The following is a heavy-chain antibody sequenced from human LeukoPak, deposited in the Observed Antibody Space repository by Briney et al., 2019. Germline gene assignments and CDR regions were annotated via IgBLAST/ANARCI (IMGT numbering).Heavy chain of an antibody. CDR2: IYSGGSS. D-gene: IGHD5-12*01. V-gene: IGHV3-66*01. Sequence: GGSLRLSFAASGLPVGFNCMSWVGQAPGKGLEWVSIIYSGGSSYYADSVKGRFTVSRDTSKNTLYLQMNSLRAEDTAVYYCATRPDGNDVPYFDYWGQGTLVTVSS. CDR1: GLPVGFNC. J-gene: IGHJ4*02. CDR3: ATRPDGNDVPYFDY.